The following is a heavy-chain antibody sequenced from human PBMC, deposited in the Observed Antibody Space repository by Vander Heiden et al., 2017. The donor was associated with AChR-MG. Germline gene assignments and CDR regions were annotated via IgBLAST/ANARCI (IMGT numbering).Heavy chain of an antibody. D-gene: IGHD3-10*01. CDR3: AREGGGVLLWFGELN. CDR2: IIPILGIA. J-gene: IGHJ4*02. Sequence: QVQLVQSGAEVKKPGSSGKVSCKASGGTFSSYAISWVRQAPGQGLEWMGRIIPILGIANYAQKFQGRVTITADKSTSTAYMELSSLRSEDTAVYYCAREGGGVLLWFGELNWGQGTLVTVSS. V-gene: IGHV1-69*04. CDR1: GGTFSSYA.